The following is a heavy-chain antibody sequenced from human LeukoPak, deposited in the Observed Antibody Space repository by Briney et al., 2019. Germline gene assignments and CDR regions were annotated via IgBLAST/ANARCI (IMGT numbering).Heavy chain of an antibody. CDR3: ARVIVGATAAFDI. CDR1: GFTFSSYS. J-gene: IGHJ3*02. D-gene: IGHD1-26*01. Sequence: PGGSLRLSCAASGFTFSSYSMNWVRQAPGMGLEWVSSISSSSSYIYYADSVKGRFTISRDNAKNSLYLQMNSLRAEDTAVYYCARVIVGATAAFDIWGQGTMVTVSS. CDR2: ISSSSSYI. V-gene: IGHV3-21*01.